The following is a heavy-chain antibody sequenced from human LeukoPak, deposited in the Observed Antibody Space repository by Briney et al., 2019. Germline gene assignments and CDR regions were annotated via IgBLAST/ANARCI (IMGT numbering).Heavy chain of an antibody. Sequence: ASVKVSFKASGYTFTSYYMHWVRQAPGQGLEWMGIINLSGGSTSYAQKFQGRVTMTRDTTTSTVYMELSSLRSEDTAVYYCARDSVDTAMVSFDYWGQGTLATVSS. CDR2: INLSGGST. D-gene: IGHD5-18*01. CDR1: GYTFTSYY. CDR3: ARDSVDTAMVSFDY. J-gene: IGHJ4*02. V-gene: IGHV1-46*01.